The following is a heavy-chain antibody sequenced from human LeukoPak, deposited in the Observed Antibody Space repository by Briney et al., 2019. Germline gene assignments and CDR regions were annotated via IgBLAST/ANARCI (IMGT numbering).Heavy chain of an antibody. V-gene: IGHV3-21*01. CDR3: ARDQGYYTGGSWYADRGVDAFDI. CDR1: RFTFSNYS. J-gene: IGHJ3*02. CDR2: ISSSSYSYI. D-gene: IGHD2-15*01. Sequence: GGSLRLSCAASRFTFSNYSINWVRQAPGKGLEWVSSISSSSYSYICYADSVKGRFTISRDNAKNSLYLQMNSLRAEDTAVYYCARDQGYYTGGSWYADRGVDAFDIWGQGTMVTVSS.